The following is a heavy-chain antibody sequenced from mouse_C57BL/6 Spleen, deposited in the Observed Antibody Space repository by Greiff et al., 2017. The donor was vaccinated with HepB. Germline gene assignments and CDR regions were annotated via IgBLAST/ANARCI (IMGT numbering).Heavy chain of an antibody. Sequence: QVQLQQPGAELVRPGSSVKLSCKASGYTFTSYWMHWVKQRPIQGLEWIGNIDPSDSETHYNQKFKDKATLTVDKTSSTAYMQLSSLTSEDSAVYYCATITTVVATDDWYFDVWGTGTTVTVSS. CDR3: ATITTVVATDDWYFDV. V-gene: IGHV1-52*01. J-gene: IGHJ1*03. CDR1: GYTFTSYW. D-gene: IGHD1-1*01. CDR2: IDPSDSET.